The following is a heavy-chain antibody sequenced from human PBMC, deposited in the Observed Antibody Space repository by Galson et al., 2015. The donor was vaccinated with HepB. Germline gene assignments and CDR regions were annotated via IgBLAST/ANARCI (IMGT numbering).Heavy chain of an antibody. Sequence: SVKVSCKASGYTFTNYAIHWVRQAPGKRLEWMGWINAGNGNTKYSQKFQGRVTITRDTSASTAYMELSSLRSEDTAVYYCASSRSGSYYHFDYWGRGTLVTVSS. J-gene: IGHJ4*02. D-gene: IGHD1-26*01. CDR2: INAGNGNT. CDR1: GYTFTNYA. CDR3: ASSRSGSYYHFDY. V-gene: IGHV1-3*01.